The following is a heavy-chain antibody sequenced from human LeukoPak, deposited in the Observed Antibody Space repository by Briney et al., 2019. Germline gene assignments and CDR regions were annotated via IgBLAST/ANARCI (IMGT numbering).Heavy chain of an antibody. J-gene: IGHJ6*02. CDR1: GGSFSGYY. D-gene: IGHD3-10*01. CDR3: ARAGPTYYYGSGSYYGKAYYYYYGMDV. V-gene: IGHV4-34*01. Sequence: SETLSLTCAVSGGSFSGYYWSWIRQPPGKGLEWIGEINHSGSTNYNPSLKSRVTISVDTSKNQFSLKLSSVTAADTAVYYCARAGPTYYYGSGSYYGKAYYYYYGMDVWGQGTTVTVSS. CDR2: INHSGST.